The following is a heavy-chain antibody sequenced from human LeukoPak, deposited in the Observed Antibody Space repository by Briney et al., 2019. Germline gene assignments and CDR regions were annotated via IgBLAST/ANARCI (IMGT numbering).Heavy chain of an antibody. CDR1: GFTFGSYA. Sequence: GGSLRLSCEASGFTFGSYAMYWVRQAPGKGLEWVAGIFGSGSSAHYADSAKGRFTISRDNSKNTVYLQINSLRAEDTAVYYCGKTTTGYSSGQKPAWPVDYWGQGTLVTVSS. J-gene: IGHJ4*02. CDR3: GKTTTGYSSGQKPAWPVDY. D-gene: IGHD6-19*01. V-gene: IGHV3-23*01. CDR2: IFGSGSSA.